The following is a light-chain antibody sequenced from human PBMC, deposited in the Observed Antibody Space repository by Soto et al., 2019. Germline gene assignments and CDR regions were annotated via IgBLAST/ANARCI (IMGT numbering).Light chain of an antibody. CDR1: TSDVGGYNY. J-gene: IGLJ1*01. CDR2: EVS. V-gene: IGLV2-14*01. Sequence: QSALTQPASVSGSPGQSITISCTGTTSDVGGYNYVSWYQQHPGKVPKLLIHEVSNRPSGVSNRFSGSKSGNTASLTISGLQAEDEADYYCCSYAGSYVFGTGTKVTVL. CDR3: CSYAGSYV.